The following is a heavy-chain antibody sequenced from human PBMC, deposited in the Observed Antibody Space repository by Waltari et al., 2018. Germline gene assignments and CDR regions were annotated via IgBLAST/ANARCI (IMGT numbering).Heavy chain of an antibody. CDR1: GCTVSSNY. CDR3: ASDLGGGSDD. Sequence: EVQLVESGGVLIQPGGSLSLFGAASGCTVSSNYMSWVSLGRGEGREWVAVIYRGCSTNCADAVKNRFTIPRDKPKNALYLQKNSVRAGESAVYYCASDLGGGSDDWGQGTLVTVSS. V-gene: IGHV3-53*01. CDR2: IYRGCST. D-gene: IGHD2-15*01. J-gene: IGHJ4*02.